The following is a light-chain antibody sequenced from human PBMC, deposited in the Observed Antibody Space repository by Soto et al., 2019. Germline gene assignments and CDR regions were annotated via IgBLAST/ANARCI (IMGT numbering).Light chain of an antibody. Sequence: QAVVTQPPSVSGAPGQRVTISCTGSTSNIGAGYDVHWYQQLPGTAPKLLIYGNSNRPSGVTERFSGSKSGTSASLAITGLQAEDEADYYCQSYDTSLSVVLFGGGTKLTVL. V-gene: IGLV1-40*01. CDR2: GNS. CDR3: QSYDTSLSVVL. CDR1: TSNIGAGYD. J-gene: IGLJ2*01.